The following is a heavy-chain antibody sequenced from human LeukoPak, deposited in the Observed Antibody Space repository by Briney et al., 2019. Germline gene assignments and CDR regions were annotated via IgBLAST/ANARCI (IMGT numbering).Heavy chain of an antibody. CDR2: IYPRDGST. CDR1: GYTFTNNY. Sequence: ASVKVSCKASGYTFTNNYLHWVRQAPGQGLEWMGMIYPRDGSTSYAQNFQGRVTVTRDTSTTTVHIELRGLRSEDTAVYYCARDQEGFDYWGQGTVVTVSS. CDR3: ARDQEGFDY. V-gene: IGHV1-46*01. J-gene: IGHJ4*02.